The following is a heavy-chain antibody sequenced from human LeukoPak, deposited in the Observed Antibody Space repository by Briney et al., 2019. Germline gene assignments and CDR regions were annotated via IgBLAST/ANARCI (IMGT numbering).Heavy chain of an antibody. V-gene: IGHV4-4*09. CDR2: IYTSADI. D-gene: IGHD1-26*01. CDR3: ARSPFVGGVGATSWYFDL. CDR1: GASITSYY. J-gene: IGHJ2*01. Sequence: PSETLSLTCTVSGASITSYYWNWVRQPPGKELEWIGNIYTSADINFNPSLKSRVTISLDASKRQFSLKLNSVSAADAAIYYCARSPFVGGVGATSWYFDLWGRGALVTVSS.